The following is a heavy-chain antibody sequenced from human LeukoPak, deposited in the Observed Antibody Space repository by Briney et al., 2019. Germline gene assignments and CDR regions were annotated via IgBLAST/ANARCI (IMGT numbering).Heavy chain of an antibody. Sequence: PSETLSLTCAVYGGSFSGYYWSWIRQPPGKGLEWIGEINHSGSTNYNPSLKSRVTISVDTSKNQFSLKLSSVTAADTAVYYCARVNPALTTVTTGFGYWGQGTLVTVSS. D-gene: IGHD4-17*01. CDR2: INHSGST. V-gene: IGHV4-34*01. J-gene: IGHJ4*02. CDR3: ARVNPALTTVTTGFGY. CDR1: GGSFSGYY.